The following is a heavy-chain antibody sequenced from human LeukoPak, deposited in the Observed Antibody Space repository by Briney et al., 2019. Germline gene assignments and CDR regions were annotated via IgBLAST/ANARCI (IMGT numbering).Heavy chain of an antibody. CDR1: GYTFSTYG. J-gene: IGHJ4*02. Sequence: ASVKVSCKASGYTFSTYGISWVRPAPGQGLEWMAWISAYNGNTNYAQKFQGRVTMTTDTSTSTAYMELKSLRSDDTAVYYCARDPRKTYSSGWYYFDYWGQGTLVTVSS. V-gene: IGHV1-18*01. CDR2: ISAYNGNT. D-gene: IGHD6-13*01. CDR3: ARDPRKTYSSGWYYFDY.